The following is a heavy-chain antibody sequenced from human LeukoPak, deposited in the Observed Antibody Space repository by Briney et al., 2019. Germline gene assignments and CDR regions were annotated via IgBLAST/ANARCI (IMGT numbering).Heavy chain of an antibody. V-gene: IGHV4-39*01. CDR3: AGTTVTPTGYYYYYMDV. CDR2: IYYSGST. Sequence: PSETLSLTCTVSGGSISSSSYYWRGLRQPPGTGLEWLGSIYYSGSTYYNPSLKSRVTISVDTSKNQFSLKLSSVTAADTAVYYCAGTTVTPTGYYYYYMDVWGKGTTVTVSS. CDR1: GGSISSSSYY. J-gene: IGHJ6*03. D-gene: IGHD4-17*01.